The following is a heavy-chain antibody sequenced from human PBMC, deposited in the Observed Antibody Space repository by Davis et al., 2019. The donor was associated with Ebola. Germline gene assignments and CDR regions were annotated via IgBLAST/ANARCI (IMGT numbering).Heavy chain of an antibody. CDR3: ARVQGGAHDGFDI. D-gene: IGHD3-16*01. CDR2: ISYDGSNK. CDR1: GFTFSSYG. Sequence: GESLTISCAASGFTFSSYGMHWVRQAPGKGLEWVAVISYDGSNKYYADSVKGRFTISRDNSKNTLYLQMDSLRVEDTAVYYCARVQGGAHDGFDIWGQGTTVTVSP. J-gene: IGHJ3*02. V-gene: IGHV3-30*03.